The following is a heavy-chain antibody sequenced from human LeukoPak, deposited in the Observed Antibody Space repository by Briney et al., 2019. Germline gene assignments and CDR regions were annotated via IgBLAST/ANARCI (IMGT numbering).Heavy chain of an antibody. J-gene: IGHJ1*01. CDR1: GYTFTDYY. CDR3: ARVWNYHDSSGYLEYFQE. Sequence: ASVKVSCKASGYTFTDYYIHWVRQAPGQGLEWMGWINPNSGGTKYAQKFQGRVTMTRDTSISTAYMELSSLRSDDAAVYYCARVWNYHDSSGYLEYFQEWGQGTLVTVSS. CDR2: INPNSGGT. V-gene: IGHV1-2*02. D-gene: IGHD3-22*01.